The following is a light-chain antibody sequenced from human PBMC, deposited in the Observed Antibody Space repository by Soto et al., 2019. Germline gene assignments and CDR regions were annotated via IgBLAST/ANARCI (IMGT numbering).Light chain of an antibody. CDR2: KAS. Sequence: DIQMSQSPSTLSGSVGDRVTITCRASQTISSWLAWYQQKPGKAPKLLIYKASTLKSGVPSRFSGSGSGTEFTLTISSLQPDDFATYYCQQYNSYPWPFGQGTK. J-gene: IGKJ1*01. CDR1: QTISSW. V-gene: IGKV1-5*03. CDR3: QQYNSYPWP.